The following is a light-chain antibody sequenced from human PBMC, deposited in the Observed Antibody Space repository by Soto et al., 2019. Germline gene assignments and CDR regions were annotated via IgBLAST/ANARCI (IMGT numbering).Light chain of an antibody. CDR2: TAS. CDR1: QGINSY. CDR3: QQLNSYPLT. V-gene: IGKV1-9*01. J-gene: IGKJ4*02. Sequence: DIQLTHSPSFLSASVGDTVTVTCRASQGINSYLAWYQQQPGKAPKLLIYTASTLQSGVPSRFSGSGSGTEFTLTITSLQPEDFAAYYCQQLNSYPLTFGGGTKVDIK.